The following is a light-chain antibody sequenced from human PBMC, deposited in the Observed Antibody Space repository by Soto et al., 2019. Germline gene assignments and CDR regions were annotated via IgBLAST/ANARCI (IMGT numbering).Light chain of an antibody. J-gene: IGKJ1*01. V-gene: IGKV3-15*01. CDR3: QQYNNWPLT. CDR2: AAS. CDR1: QSVSSN. Sequence: EIVMTQSPATLSVSPGERATLSCGASQSVSSNLAWYQQKPGQAPRLLIYAASTRATGIPARFSGSGSGTEFTLTISSLQSEDVAVYYCQQYNNWPLTFGRGTKVDIK.